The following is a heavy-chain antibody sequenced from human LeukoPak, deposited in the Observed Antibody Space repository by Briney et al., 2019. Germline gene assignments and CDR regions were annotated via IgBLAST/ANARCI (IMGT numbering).Heavy chain of an antibody. J-gene: IGHJ3*02. Sequence: GASVKVSCKASGYTFTSYGISWVRQAPGQGLEWMGWISAYNGNTNYAQKFQGRVTITADKSTSTAYMEVSSLRSEDTAVYYCASPLHDAFDIWGQGTKVTVSS. CDR1: GYTFTSYG. V-gene: IGHV1-18*01. CDR2: ISAYNGNT. CDR3: ASPLHDAFDI.